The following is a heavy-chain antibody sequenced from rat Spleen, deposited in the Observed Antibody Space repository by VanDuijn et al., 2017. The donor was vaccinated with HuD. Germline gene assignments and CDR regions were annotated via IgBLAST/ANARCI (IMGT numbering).Heavy chain of an antibody. CDR1: GFTFSDYG. D-gene: IGHD1-9*01. Sequence: EVQLVESGGGLVQPGRSMKLSCAALGFTFSDYGVAWVRQAPTKGLEWVATISYEGSSTYYGDSVKGRFTISRDNAKSTLSLQMDSLRSEDTATYYCARRHYGYTDYFDYWGPGTMVAVSS. CDR3: ARRHYGYTDYFDY. CDR2: ISYEGSST. J-gene: IGHJ1*01. V-gene: IGHV5-22*01.